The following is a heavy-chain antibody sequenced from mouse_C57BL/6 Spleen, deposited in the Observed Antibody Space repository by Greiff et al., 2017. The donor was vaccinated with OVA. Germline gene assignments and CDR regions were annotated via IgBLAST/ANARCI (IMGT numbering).Heavy chain of an antibody. CDR2: IDPSDSYT. Sequence: QVQLQQPGAELVMPGASVKLSCKASGYTFTSYWMHWVKQRPGQGLEWIGEIDPSDSYTNYNQKFKGKSTLTVDKSSSTAYMQLSSLTSEDSAVYYCAREASDWGQGTTLTVSS. V-gene: IGHV1-69*01. CDR1: GYTFTSYW. J-gene: IGHJ2*01. CDR3: AREASD.